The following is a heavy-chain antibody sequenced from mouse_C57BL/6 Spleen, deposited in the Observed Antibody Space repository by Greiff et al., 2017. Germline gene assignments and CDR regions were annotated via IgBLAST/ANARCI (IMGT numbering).Heavy chain of an antibody. Sequence: VKLQQSGAELVKPGASVKMSCKASGYTFTTYPIEWMKQNHGKSLEWIGNFHPYNDDTKYNEKFKGKATLTVEKSSSTVYLELSRLTSDDSAVYYCARGSNYRNWYFDVWGTGTTVTVSS. CDR3: ARGSNYRNWYFDV. CDR1: GYTFTTYP. V-gene: IGHV1-47*01. J-gene: IGHJ1*03. D-gene: IGHD2-5*01. CDR2: FHPYNDDT.